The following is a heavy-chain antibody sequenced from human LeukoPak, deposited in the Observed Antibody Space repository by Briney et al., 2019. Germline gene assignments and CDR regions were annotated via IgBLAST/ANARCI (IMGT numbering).Heavy chain of an antibody. Sequence: PVKVSCKASGGTFSTYGITWVRQAPGQGLEWMGRVIPVLDITNYAQKFQDRVTITADMSTRTAYMELSSLRSEDTAVYYWAKSTTDAFDIWGQGTMVTVSS. CDR3: AKSTTDAFDI. V-gene: IGHV1-69*04. CDR1: GGTFSTYG. J-gene: IGHJ3*02. D-gene: IGHD1-14*01. CDR2: VIPVLDIT.